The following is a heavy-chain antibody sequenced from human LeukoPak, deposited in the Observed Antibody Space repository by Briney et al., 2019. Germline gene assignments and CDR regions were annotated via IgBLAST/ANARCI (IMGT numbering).Heavy chain of an antibody. CDR3: VRGGSGYGNFDS. Sequence: GGSLRLSCAASGFTFSSYAMQWVRQAPGKGLAWVSRINSDGSTINYAHSVKGRFTISRDKARNTLYLQMNRLRAEDTAVYYCVRGGSGYGNFDSWGQGTLVTVSS. CDR2: INSDGSTI. V-gene: IGHV3-74*01. J-gene: IGHJ4*02. CDR1: GFTFSSYA. D-gene: IGHD5-12*01.